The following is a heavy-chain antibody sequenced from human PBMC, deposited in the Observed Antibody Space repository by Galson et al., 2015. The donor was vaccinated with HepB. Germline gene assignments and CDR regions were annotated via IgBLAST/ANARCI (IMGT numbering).Heavy chain of an antibody. CDR1: GFRFNIYD. Sequence: SLRLSCAASGFRFNIYDRSWVRQAPGKGLEWVSGITNSGGRRYYAEPGKGRFTISRDNSKNTVFLQMSSLRAEDTAIYYCAKGSYMSSYSLYGMDPWGQGTTVIVSS. D-gene: IGHD6-6*01. CDR2: ITNSGGRR. CDR3: AKGSYMSSYSLYGMDP. J-gene: IGHJ6*02. V-gene: IGHV3-23*01.